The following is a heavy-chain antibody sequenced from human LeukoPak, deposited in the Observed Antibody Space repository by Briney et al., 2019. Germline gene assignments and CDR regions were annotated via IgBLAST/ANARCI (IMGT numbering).Heavy chain of an antibody. CDR3: ARGRGSGSSDIDY. V-gene: IGHV3-48*03. Sequence: PGGSLRLSCAASGFTFSSYEMNWVRQAPGKGLEWVSYISSSGSAKYYADSVKGRFTISRDNAKNSLYLQMNSLRAEDTAVYYCARGRGSGSSDIDYWGQGTLVTVSS. J-gene: IGHJ4*02. CDR2: ISSSGSAK. CDR1: GFTFSSYE. D-gene: IGHD3-10*01.